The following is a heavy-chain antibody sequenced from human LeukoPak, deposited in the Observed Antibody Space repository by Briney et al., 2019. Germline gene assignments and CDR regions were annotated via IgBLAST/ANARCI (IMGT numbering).Heavy chain of an antibody. J-gene: IGHJ4*02. CDR3: AKAVLLWYEYYFDY. Sequence: PGGSLRLSCAASGFTFSSYAMSWVRQAPGKGLEWVSAISGSGGSTYYADSVKGRFTISRDNSKNTLYLQMNSLRAEDTAVYYCAKAVLLWYEYYFDYWGQGTRSPSPQ. D-gene: IGHD3-10*01. V-gene: IGHV3-23*01. CDR2: ISGSGGST. CDR1: GFTFSSYA.